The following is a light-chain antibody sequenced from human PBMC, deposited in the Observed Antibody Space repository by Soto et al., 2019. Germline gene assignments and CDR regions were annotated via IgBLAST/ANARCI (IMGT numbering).Light chain of an antibody. Sequence: QSVLTQPPSVSGAPGHRVTISCAGSSSNIGANYAVHWYQQLPGTAPKLLIYDYNKRPSGVPDRFSGSKSGTSASLAITGLQAEDEADYYCQSYDSSLTGWVFGTGTNVTVL. J-gene: IGLJ1*01. CDR1: SSNIGANYA. V-gene: IGLV1-40*01. CDR2: DYN. CDR3: QSYDSSLTGWV.